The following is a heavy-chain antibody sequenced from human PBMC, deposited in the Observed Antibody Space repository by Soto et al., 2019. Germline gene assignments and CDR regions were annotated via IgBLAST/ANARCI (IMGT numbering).Heavy chain of an antibody. D-gene: IGHD3-3*01. J-gene: IGHJ4*02. CDR2: ISAYNGNT. CDR3: ARDLASPYYDFWSGYYY. CDR1: GYTFTSYG. V-gene: IGHV1-18*01. Sequence: ASVKVSCKASGYTFTSYGISWVRQAPGQGLEWTGWISAYNGNTNYAQKLQGRVTMTTDTSTSTAYMELRSLRSDDTAVYYCARDLASPYYDFWSGYYYWGQGTLVTVSS.